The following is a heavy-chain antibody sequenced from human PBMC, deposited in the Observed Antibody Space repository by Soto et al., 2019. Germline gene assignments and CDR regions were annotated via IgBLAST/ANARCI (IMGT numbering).Heavy chain of an antibody. CDR1: GGTFSSYS. D-gene: IGHD1-26*01. Sequence: QVQLVQSGAEVKKPGSSGKVSCKASGGTFSSYSINWVRLAPGQGLEWMGEIIPILGTANYAQKCQGRVTITADESTSTAYLELSSRTSEDTAGYYCARDGGRPSGGTAYWGRGSPVTVSS. J-gene: IGHJ4*02. CDR2: IIPILGTA. V-gene: IGHV1-69*01. CDR3: ARDGGRPSGGTAY.